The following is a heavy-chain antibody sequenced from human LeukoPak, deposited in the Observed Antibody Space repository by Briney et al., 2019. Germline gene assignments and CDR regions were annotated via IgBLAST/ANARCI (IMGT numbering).Heavy chain of an antibody. J-gene: IGHJ3*02. CDR3: ARHVRLFDWKNTGGALDI. CDR2: MIFGGST. D-gene: IGHD3-9*01. V-gene: IGHV4-61*05. Sequence: ESGPTLVNPTQTLTLTCTFSGFSLSTSGVGVGWIRQPPGKGLEWIGYMIFGGSTNYNPSLRNRVSISVDTSKNQFSLKLTSVTAADTAVYYCARHVRLFDWKNTGGALDIWGQGTEVTVSS. CDR1: GFSLSTSGVG.